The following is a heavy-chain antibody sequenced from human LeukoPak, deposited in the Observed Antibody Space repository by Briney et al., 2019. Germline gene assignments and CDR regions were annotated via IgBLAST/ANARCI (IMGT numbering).Heavy chain of an antibody. V-gene: IGHV4-34*01. D-gene: IGHD6-6*01. J-gene: IGHJ4*02. CDR3: ARESIAALRFDY. CDR2: IYHSGST. Sequence: PSETLSLTCAVYGGSVGGYFCNWIRQPPGKGLEWIGYIYHSGSTYYNPSLKSRVTISVDRSKNQFSLKLSSVTAADTAVYSCARESIAALRFDYWGQGTLVTVSS. CDR1: GGSVGGYF.